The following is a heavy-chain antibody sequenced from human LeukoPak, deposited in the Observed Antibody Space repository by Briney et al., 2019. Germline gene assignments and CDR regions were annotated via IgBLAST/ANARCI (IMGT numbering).Heavy chain of an antibody. Sequence: PGGSLRLSCVASGFTFGNYWMSWVRQAPGKGLEWVANIKQDGSEKYYVDSVKGRFTISRDNAKNSLYLQMNSLRAEDTAVYYCARAIGSGTEDYWGQGSLVIVSS. D-gene: IGHD6-13*01. J-gene: IGHJ4*02. CDR3: ARAIGSGTEDY. CDR2: IKQDGSEK. CDR1: GFTFGNYW. V-gene: IGHV3-7*01.